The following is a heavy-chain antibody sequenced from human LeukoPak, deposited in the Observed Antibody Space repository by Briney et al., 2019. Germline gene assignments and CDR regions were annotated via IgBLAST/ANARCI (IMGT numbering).Heavy chain of an antibody. CDR1: GFTFSSYE. J-gene: IGHJ6*03. Sequence: PGGSLRLSCAASGFTFSSYEMNWVRQAPGKGLEWVSYISRSGVTIYYADSVKGRFTISRDNAKNSLYLQMNSLTAEDTAVYYCARVLGSYSSGWYVYYYYYYYMDVWGKGTTVTVSS. CDR2: ISRSGVTI. CDR3: ARVLGSYSSGWYVYYYYYYYMDV. V-gene: IGHV3-48*03. D-gene: IGHD6-19*01.